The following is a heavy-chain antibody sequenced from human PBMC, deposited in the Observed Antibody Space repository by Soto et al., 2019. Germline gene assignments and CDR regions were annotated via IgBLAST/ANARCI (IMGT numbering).Heavy chain of an antibody. V-gene: IGHV3-33*01. Sequence: QVQLVESGGGVVQPGRSLRLSCAASGFTFSSYGMHWVRQAPGKGLKWVAVIWYDGSNKYYADSVKGRFTISRDNSKNTLYLQMNSLRAEDTAVYYCASIGGYSYGSDYWGQGTLVTVSS. CDR2: IWYDGSNK. D-gene: IGHD5-18*01. CDR3: ASIGGYSYGSDY. CDR1: GFTFSSYG. J-gene: IGHJ4*02.